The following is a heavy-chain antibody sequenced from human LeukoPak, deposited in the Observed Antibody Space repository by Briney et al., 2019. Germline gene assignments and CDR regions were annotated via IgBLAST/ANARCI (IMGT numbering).Heavy chain of an antibody. J-gene: IGHJ6*03. V-gene: IGHV3-23*01. CDR3: ATHLYSYYYMDV. CDR1: GFTFSSYA. CDR2: ISGSGGST. Sequence: GGSLRLSCAASGFTFSSYAMSWVRQAPGKGLEWVPAISGSGGSTYYADSVKGRFTISRDNSKNTLYLQMNSLRAEDTAVYYCATHLYSYYYMDVWGKGTTVTISS.